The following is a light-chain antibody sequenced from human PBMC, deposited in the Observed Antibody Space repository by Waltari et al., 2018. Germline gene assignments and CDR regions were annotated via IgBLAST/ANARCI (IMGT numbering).Light chain of an antibody. Sequence: DIQMTQSPSSLSASVGARVTISCRASQSINNYLTWYQQKPGKAPKRLISAASSLQSGVPSRFSGGGSGTSFTLTISSLQPEDFAIYYCQQNYSSLYSFGQGTKLEIK. CDR2: AAS. J-gene: IGKJ2*03. V-gene: IGKV1-39*01. CDR1: QSINNY. CDR3: QQNYSSLYS.